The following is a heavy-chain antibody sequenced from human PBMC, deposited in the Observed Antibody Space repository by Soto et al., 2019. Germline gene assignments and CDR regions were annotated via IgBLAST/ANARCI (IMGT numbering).Heavy chain of an antibody. CDR3: AKGLRYSSGWTPLRAAFYI. Sequence: EVQLLESGGGLVQPGGSLRLSCAASGFTFSSYAMSWVRQAPGKGLEWVSAISGSGGSTYYADSVKGRFTISRDNSKNTLYLQMNSLRAEDTAVYYCAKGLRYSSGWTPLRAAFYIWGQGTMVTVSS. D-gene: IGHD6-19*01. V-gene: IGHV3-23*01. CDR2: ISGSGGST. CDR1: GFTFSSYA. J-gene: IGHJ3*02.